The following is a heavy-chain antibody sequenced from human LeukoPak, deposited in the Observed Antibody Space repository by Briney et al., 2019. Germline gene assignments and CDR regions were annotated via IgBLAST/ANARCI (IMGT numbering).Heavy chain of an antibody. J-gene: IGHJ3*01. D-gene: IGHD1-26*01. V-gene: IGHV3-20*04. Sequence: PGGSLRLSCAASGFTFDDYGMSWVRQAPGKGLEWVSGINLNGRSRGYADSVKGRFTISRDNAKNSLYLQMNSLRAEDTALYYCAKDRGGSSELGDAFDVWGQGTMVRVSS. CDR2: INLNGRSR. CDR1: GFTFDDYG. CDR3: AKDRGGSSELGDAFDV.